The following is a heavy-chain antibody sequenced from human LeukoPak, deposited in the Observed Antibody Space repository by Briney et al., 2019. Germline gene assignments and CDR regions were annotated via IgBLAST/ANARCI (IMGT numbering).Heavy chain of an antibody. J-gene: IGHJ4*02. D-gene: IGHD3-22*01. V-gene: IGHV3-23*01. Sequence: GGSLRLSCAASEFAFSKYDMSWVRQAPGKGLEWVSTISGSGYSTYYADSVKGRFTISRDNSKSTLYLQMNSLRAEDTAIYYCARDERLLTFLKWGQGTLVTVSS. CDR1: EFAFSKYD. CDR3: ARDERLLTFLK. CDR2: ISGSGYST.